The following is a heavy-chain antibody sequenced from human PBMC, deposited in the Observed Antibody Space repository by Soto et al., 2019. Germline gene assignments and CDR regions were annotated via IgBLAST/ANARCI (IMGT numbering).Heavy chain of an antibody. J-gene: IGHJ4*02. CDR1: GFTFSSYA. CDR3: ANEGGSYRGGSFDY. Sequence: EVQLLESGGGLVQPGGSLRLSCAASGFTFSSYAMSWVRQAPGKGLEWVSAISGRGGNTYYADSVKGRFTISRDNSKLTRYLQMNSLRAKDAAVYYWANEGGSYRGGSFDYWGQGTLVTVSS. CDR2: ISGRGGNT. D-gene: IGHD3-16*02. V-gene: IGHV3-23*01.